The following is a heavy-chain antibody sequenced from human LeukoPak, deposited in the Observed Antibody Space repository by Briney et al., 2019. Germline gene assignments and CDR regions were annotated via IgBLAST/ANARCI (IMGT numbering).Heavy chain of an antibody. V-gene: IGHV3-53*01. D-gene: IGHD6-13*01. J-gene: IGHJ4*02. CDR3: ARDGSSWYSGFDY. CDR2: IYSGGST. Sequence: GGSLRLSCAASGFTASSNYMSWVRQAPGKGLEWVSVIYSGGSTYYADSVKGRFTISRDNSKNTLFLQMNSLRAEDTAVYYCARDGSSWYSGFDYWGQGTLVTVSS. CDR1: GFTASSNY.